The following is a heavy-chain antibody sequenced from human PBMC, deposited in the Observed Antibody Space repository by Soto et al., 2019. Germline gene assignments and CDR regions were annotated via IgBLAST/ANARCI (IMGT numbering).Heavy chain of an antibody. V-gene: IGHV3-33*01. CDR1: GFTFSSYC. CDR2: IWYDGSNK. CDR3: AREGGLLWFGANRGWFDT. J-gene: IGHJ5*02. D-gene: IGHD3-10*01. Sequence: XGSLRVSFAASGFTFSSYCMHWVRQAPGKGLEWVAVIWYDGSNKYYADSVKGRFTISRDNSKNTLYLQMNSLRAEDTAVYYCAREGGLLWFGANRGWFDTWGQGTLVTVSS.